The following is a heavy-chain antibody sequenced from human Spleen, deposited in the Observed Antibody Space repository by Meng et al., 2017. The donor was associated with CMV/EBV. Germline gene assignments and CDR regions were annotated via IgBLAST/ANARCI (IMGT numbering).Heavy chain of an antibody. D-gene: IGHD3-3*01. Sequence: GGSLRLSCAASGFFFEDYAMHWVRQAPGKGLEWVANIKQDGSEKHDLDSVKGRFTISGDYAKNSVYLQMSSLRVEDTAIYYCATDSAGYNVVWSAYYPLENWGLGTLVTVSS. J-gene: IGHJ4*02. CDR3: ATDSAGYNVVWSAYYPLEN. V-gene: IGHV3-7*01. CDR1: GFFFEDYA. CDR2: IKQDGSEK.